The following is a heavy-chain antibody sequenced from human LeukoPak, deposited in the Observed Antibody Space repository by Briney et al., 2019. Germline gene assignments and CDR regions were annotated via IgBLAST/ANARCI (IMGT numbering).Heavy chain of an antibody. Sequence: PSQTLSLTCTVSGGSISSGDYYWSWIRQPPGMGLEWIGYIYYSGSTYYNPSLKSRVTISVDTSKNQFSLKLSSVTAADTAVYYCASGLWFGELNIWGQGTMVTVSS. V-gene: IGHV4-30-4*08. CDR3: ASGLWFGELNI. CDR2: IYYSGST. J-gene: IGHJ3*02. CDR1: GGSISSGDYY. D-gene: IGHD3-10*01.